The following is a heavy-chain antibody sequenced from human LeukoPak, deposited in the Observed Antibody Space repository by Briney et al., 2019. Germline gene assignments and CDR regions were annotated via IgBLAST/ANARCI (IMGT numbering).Heavy chain of an antibody. CDR1: GYSISSGYY. J-gene: IGHJ4*02. CDR2: IYHSGST. CDR3: ARKEGYDSSGYFDY. V-gene: IGHV4-38-2*01. D-gene: IGHD3-22*01. Sequence: SETLSHTCAVSGYSISSGYYWGWIRQPPGKGLEWIGSIYHSGSTYYNPSLKSRVTISVDTSKNQFSLKLSSVTAAGTAVYYCARKEGYDSSGYFDYWGQGTLVTVSS.